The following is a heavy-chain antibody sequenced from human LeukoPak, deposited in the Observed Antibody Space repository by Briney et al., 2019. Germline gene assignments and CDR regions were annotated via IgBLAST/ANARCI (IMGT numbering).Heavy chain of an antibody. J-gene: IGHJ6*02. D-gene: IGHD5-18*01. Sequence: SETLSLTCTVSGGSISGYYWSWIRQPPGKGLEWIGYIYYSGSTNYNPSLKSRVTISVDTSKNQFSLKLSSVTAADTAVYYCARSDTAMGNYYYYGMDVWGQGTTVTVPS. CDR3: ARSDTAMGNYYYYGMDV. CDR2: IYYSGST. V-gene: IGHV4-59*01. CDR1: GGSISGYY.